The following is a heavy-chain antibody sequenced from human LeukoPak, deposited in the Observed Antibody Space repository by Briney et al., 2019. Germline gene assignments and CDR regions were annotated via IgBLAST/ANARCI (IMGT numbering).Heavy chain of an antibody. CDR2: ITSSSGTI. D-gene: IGHD4-17*01. CDR3: ARDPSGDYDFDY. CDR1: GFTFSSYD. J-gene: IGHJ4*02. V-gene: IGHV3-48*01. Sequence: PGGSLRLSCAAPGFTFSSYDMNWVRQAPGKGLEWVSYITSSSGTIHYADSVKGRFTISRDNAKSSLYLQMNSLRAEDTAIYYCARDPSGDYDFDYWGQGTLVTVSS.